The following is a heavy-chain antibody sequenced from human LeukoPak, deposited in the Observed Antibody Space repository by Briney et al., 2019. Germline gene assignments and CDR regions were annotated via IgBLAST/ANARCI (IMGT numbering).Heavy chain of an antibody. Sequence: GGSLRLSCAASGFTFSSYGMSWVRQAPGKGLEWVSAISGSGGSTYYADSVKGRFTISRDNSKNTLYLQMNSLRAEDTAVYYCAREIDYGGGTDYWGQGTLVTVSS. V-gene: IGHV3-23*01. CDR3: AREIDYGGGTDY. CDR2: ISGSGGST. CDR1: GFTFSSYG. D-gene: IGHD4-23*01. J-gene: IGHJ4*02.